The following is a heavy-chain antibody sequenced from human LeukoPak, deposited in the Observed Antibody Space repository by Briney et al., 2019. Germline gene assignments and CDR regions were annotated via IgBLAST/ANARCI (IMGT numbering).Heavy chain of an antibody. J-gene: IGHJ4*02. Sequence: SETLSLTCTVSGGSISGYYWSWIRQPPGKGLEWIGYIYYCGSTNYNPSLKSRVTISVDTSKNQFSLKLSSVTAADTAVYYCARGGIAARRGSFFGYWGQGTLVTVSS. V-gene: IGHV4-59*01. CDR1: GGSISGYY. D-gene: IGHD6-6*01. CDR2: IYYCGST. CDR3: ARGGIAARRGSFFGY.